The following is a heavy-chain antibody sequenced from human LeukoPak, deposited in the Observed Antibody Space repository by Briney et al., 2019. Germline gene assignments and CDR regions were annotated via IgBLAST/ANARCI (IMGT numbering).Heavy chain of an antibody. CDR3: ARDPRASGYFDY. CDR2: VYYSGST. D-gene: IGHD3-10*01. V-gene: IGHV4-59*01. Sequence: SETLSITSTVSGDSLSNCYWSFIRQPPGKGLEWIGYVYYSGSTNYNPSLKSRVTISVDTSKNQFSLKLTSVTAADTAVYYCARDPRASGYFDYWGEGTLVTVSS. J-gene: IGHJ4*02. CDR1: GDSLSNCY.